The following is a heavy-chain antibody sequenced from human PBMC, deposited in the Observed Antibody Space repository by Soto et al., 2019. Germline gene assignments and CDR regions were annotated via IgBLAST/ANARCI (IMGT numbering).Heavy chain of an antibody. V-gene: IGHV1-69*06. D-gene: IGHD3-22*01. Sequence: QVQLVQSGAEVKKPGSSVKVSCKGSGYTFDSYAFSWVRQAPGQGLEWVGGIIPFFGTPNYAQKFQGRVTISADKSTITAYMELVSLTSEDTAVYFCARDKGAYYSHLQYWGQGTLITVSS. CDR1: GYTFDSYA. CDR3: ARDKGAYYSHLQY. J-gene: IGHJ4*02. CDR2: IIPFFGTP.